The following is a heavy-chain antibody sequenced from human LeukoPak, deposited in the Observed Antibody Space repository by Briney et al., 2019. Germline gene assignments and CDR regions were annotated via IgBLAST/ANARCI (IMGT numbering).Heavy chain of an antibody. CDR2: ISSASSSI. Sequence: GGSLRLSCAAPGFTFSSYSMNWVRQAPGKGLEWVSYISSASSSIYYADSVKGRFTISRDNAKNSLFLQMNSLRAEDTAVYYCARLPAYCSSTSCYYDYWGQGTLVTVSS. J-gene: IGHJ4*02. CDR3: ARLPAYCSSTSCYYDY. D-gene: IGHD2-2*01. V-gene: IGHV3-48*04. CDR1: GFTFSSYS.